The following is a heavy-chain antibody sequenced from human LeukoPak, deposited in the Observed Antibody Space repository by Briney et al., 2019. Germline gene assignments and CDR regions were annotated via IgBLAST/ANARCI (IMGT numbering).Heavy chain of an antibody. Sequence: GASVKVSCKASGGTFSSCAISWVRQAPGQGLEWMGGIIPIFGTAFYAQKFQGRVTLTADESTSTAYMELSSLRSEDTAVYYCARGISGVFGYFDYWGQGTLVTVSS. CDR1: GGTFSSCA. D-gene: IGHD3-10*01. CDR2: IIPIFGTA. J-gene: IGHJ4*02. V-gene: IGHV1-69*13. CDR3: ARGISGVFGYFDY.